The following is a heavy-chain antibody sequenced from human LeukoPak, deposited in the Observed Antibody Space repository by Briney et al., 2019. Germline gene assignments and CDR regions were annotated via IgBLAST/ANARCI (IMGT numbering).Heavy chain of an antibody. Sequence: PGGSLRLSCAASGFTFSSYAMSWVRQTPGKGLEWVSAISGSGGSTYYADSVKGRFTISRDNSKNTLYLQMNSLRAEDTAVYYCAKVHYDFWSGYLNWGQGTLVTVSS. CDR2: ISGSGGST. CDR1: GFTFSSYA. J-gene: IGHJ4*02. V-gene: IGHV3-23*01. CDR3: AKVHYDFWSGYLN. D-gene: IGHD3-3*01.